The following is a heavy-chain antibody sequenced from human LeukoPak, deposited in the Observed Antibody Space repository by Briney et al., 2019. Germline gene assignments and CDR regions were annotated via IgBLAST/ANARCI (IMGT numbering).Heavy chain of an antibody. CDR1: GGSISSSDCY. V-gene: IGHV4-30-4*01. CDR2: IYYSGST. CDR3: ARGFDAHNAFDI. D-gene: IGHD3-9*01. Sequence: SETLSLTCTVSGGSISSSDCYWSWIRQPPGKGLEWIGYIYYSGSTSYNPSLKSRITISVDTSKNQFSLKLTSVTAADTAVYYCARGFDAHNAFDIWGQGTMVTVSS. J-gene: IGHJ3*02.